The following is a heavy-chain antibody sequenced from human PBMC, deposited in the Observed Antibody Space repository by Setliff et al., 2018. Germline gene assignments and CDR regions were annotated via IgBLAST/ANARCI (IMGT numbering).Heavy chain of an antibody. CDR1: GVSTRSYW. D-gene: IGHD6-13*01. Sequence: SETLSLTCSVSGVSTRSYWWSWIRQPPGKGLEWIGYIYYSGSTSYNPSLESRVSISIDTSKNQFSLKLTSATAADTAVYYCARRGMSSSWFQGYFDYWGQGTQVTVSS. V-gene: IGHV4-59*01. CDR3: ARRGMSSSWFQGYFDY. J-gene: IGHJ4*02. CDR2: IYYSGST.